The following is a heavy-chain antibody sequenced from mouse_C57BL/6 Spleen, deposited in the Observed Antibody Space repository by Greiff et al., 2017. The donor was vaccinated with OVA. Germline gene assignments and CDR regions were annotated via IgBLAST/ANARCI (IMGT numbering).Heavy chain of an antibody. Sequence: VQLQQSGPELVKPGASVTISCKASGYSFTDYNMNWVKQSHGKSLEWIGVINPNSGTTSYNQKFKGKATLTVDQSSSTAYMQLNSLTSEDSAVYYCARRGYCGDWYFEGWGTGTTVTVSS. CDR3: ARRGYCGDWYFEG. V-gene: IGHV1-39*01. CDR1: GYSFTDYN. CDR2: INPNSGTT. D-gene: IGHD2-3*01. J-gene: IGHJ1*03.